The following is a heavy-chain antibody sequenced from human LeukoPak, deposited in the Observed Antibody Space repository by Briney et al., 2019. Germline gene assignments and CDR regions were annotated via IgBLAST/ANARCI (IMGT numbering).Heavy chain of an antibody. CDR1: GFTFSSYA. Sequence: GGSLRLSCVASGFTFSSYAMSWVRQAPGKGLEWVSAISSSGGSTYHADSVKGRVTISRDNSKNTLYLQMNSLRAEDTAVYYCARQQGYCSDGTCYFDYWGQGTLVTVSS. V-gene: IGHV3-23*01. J-gene: IGHJ4*02. D-gene: IGHD2-15*01. CDR2: ISSSGGST. CDR3: ARQQGYCSDGTCYFDY.